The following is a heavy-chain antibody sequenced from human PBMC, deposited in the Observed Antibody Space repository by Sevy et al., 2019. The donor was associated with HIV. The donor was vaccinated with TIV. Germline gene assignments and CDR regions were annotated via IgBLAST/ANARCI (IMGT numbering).Heavy chain of an antibody. CDR1: GFSFSSYN. CDR2: FTSAGRT. D-gene: IGHD1-26*01. J-gene: IGHJ4*02. Sequence: GSLRLSCTDSGFSFSSYNMGWVRQAPGKGLEWVSTFTSAGRTYYVDSVKGRFTISRDNSKNTLFLQMNSLRAEDSAIYYCAKGELLREGGAYWGQGTLVTVSS. CDR3: AKGELLREGGAY. V-gene: IGHV3-23*01.